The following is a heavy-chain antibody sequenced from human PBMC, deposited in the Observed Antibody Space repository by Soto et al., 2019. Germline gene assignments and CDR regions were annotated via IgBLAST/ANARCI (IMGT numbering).Heavy chain of an antibody. V-gene: IGHV3-53*01. D-gene: IGHD2-15*01. J-gene: IGHJ6*02. CDR2: IYSGGST. CDR1: GLTVSSNY. Sequence: PGGSLRLSCAASGLTVSSNYMSWVRQAPGKGLEWVSVIYSGGSTYYADSVKGRFTISRDNSKNTLYLQMNSLRAEDTAVYYCARDGYCSGGSCYSGDYYYGMDVWGQGTTVTVS. CDR3: ARDGYCSGGSCYSGDYYYGMDV.